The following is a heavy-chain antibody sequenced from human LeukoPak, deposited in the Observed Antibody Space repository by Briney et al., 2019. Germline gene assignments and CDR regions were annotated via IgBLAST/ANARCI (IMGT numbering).Heavy chain of an antibody. CDR3: AREFDSSGYYPGENSFDY. Sequence: GGSLRLSCAASGFTFSSYSMHWVRQAPEKGLEWVSSISSSISYIYYADSVKGRFTISRDNAKNSPYLQMNSLRAEDTAVYYCAREFDSSGYYPGENSFDYWGQGTLVTVSS. V-gene: IGHV3-21*01. CDR2: ISSSISYI. J-gene: IGHJ4*02. D-gene: IGHD3-22*01. CDR1: GFTFSSYS.